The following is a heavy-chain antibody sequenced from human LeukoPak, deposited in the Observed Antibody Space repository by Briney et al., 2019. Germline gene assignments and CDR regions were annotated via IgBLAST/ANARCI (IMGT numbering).Heavy chain of an antibody. CDR2: ISAYNGNT. V-gene: IGHV1-18*04. Sequence: ASVKVSCKASGYTFTSYYMHWVRQAPGQGLEWMGWISAYNGNTNYAQKLQGRVTMTTDTSTSTAYMELRSLRSDDTAVYYCARRRWLVPDYWGQGTLVTVSS. CDR1: GYTFTSYY. J-gene: IGHJ4*02. D-gene: IGHD6-19*01. CDR3: ARRRWLVPDY.